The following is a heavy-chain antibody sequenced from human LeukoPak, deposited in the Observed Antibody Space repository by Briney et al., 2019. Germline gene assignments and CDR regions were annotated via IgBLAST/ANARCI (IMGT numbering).Heavy chain of an antibody. Sequence: GGSLRLSCAASGFTLSNAWMHWVRQAPGKGPVWVSRINSDGTSTSYANSVKGRFTISRDNSKNALYLQMNSLRAEDTAVYYCAKFSYSSGWLGYFDFWGQGSLVTVSS. CDR1: GFTLSNAW. V-gene: IGHV3-74*01. CDR2: INSDGTST. D-gene: IGHD6-19*01. J-gene: IGHJ4*02. CDR3: AKFSYSSGWLGYFDF.